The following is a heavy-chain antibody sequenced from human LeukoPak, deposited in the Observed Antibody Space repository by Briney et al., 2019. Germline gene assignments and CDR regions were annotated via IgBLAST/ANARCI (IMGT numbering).Heavy chain of an antibody. CDR2: ISGSGSST. V-gene: IGHV3-23*01. Sequence: GGSLRLSCAASGFTFSSYAMSRVRQAPGKGLEWVSAISGSGSSTYYADSVRGRFTISRDNSKNTLYLQVNSLRAEDAAVYYCASRSGNKTCWGQGTLVIVTS. CDR3: ASRSGNKTC. CDR1: GFTFSSYA. D-gene: IGHD3-10*01. J-gene: IGHJ4*02.